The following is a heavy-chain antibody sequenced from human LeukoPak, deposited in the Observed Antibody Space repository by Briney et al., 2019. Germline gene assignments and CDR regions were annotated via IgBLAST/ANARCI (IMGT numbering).Heavy chain of an antibody. V-gene: IGHV4-4*07. CDR3: ARDGLGTTVTPYPYYYYYYMDV. CDR2: IYTSGST. CDR1: GGSISSYY. J-gene: IGHJ6*03. D-gene: IGHD4-17*01. Sequence: SETLSLTCTVSGGSISSYYWSWIRQPAGKGLEWIGRIYTSGSTNYNPSLKSRVTMSVDTSKNKFSLKLSSVTAADTAVYYCARDGLGTTVTPYPYYYYYYMDVWGKGTTVTVSS.